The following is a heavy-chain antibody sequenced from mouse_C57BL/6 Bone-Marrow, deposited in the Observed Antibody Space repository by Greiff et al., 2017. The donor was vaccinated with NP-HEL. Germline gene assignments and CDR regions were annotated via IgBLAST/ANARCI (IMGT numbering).Heavy chain of an antibody. D-gene: IGHD2-2*01. J-gene: IGHJ2*01. CDR3: TTGGYDAYFDY. Sequence: VQLQQSGAELVRPGASVKLSCTASGFTFTDYYMHWVKQRPEQGLEWIGWIDPENGDTEYASKFQGKATITADTSSNTAYMQLSSLTSEDTAVYYCTTGGYDAYFDYWGQGTTLTVSS. V-gene: IGHV14-4*01. CDR2: IDPENGDT. CDR1: GFTFTDYY.